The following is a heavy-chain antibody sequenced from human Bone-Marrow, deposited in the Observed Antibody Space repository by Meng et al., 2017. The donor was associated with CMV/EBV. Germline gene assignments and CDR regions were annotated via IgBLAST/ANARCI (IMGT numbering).Heavy chain of an antibody. CDR3: ARARGEDY. Sequence: GESLKISCAASGFTFSSYWMSWVRQAPGKGLEWVANIKQDGSEKYYVDSVKGRFTISRDNAKNSLYLQMNSLRAEDTAVYYCARARGEDYWGQGNLVTVSS. V-gene: IGHV3-7*01. CDR2: IKQDGSEK. CDR1: GFTFSSYW. J-gene: IGHJ4*02. D-gene: IGHD3-16*01.